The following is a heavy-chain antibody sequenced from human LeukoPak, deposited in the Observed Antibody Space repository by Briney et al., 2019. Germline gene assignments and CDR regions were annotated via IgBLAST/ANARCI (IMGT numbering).Heavy chain of an antibody. CDR1: GFTFSDAW. Sequence: PGGSLRLSCAGSGFTFSDAWMSWVRRAPGQGLEWIGRIKNKIDGGTTAYAAPVKGTFTISRDDSKSMAWLQMDSVKTEDTGVYYCTTRGGFGYWGQGTLVIVSS. CDR2: IKNKIDGGTT. V-gene: IGHV3-15*01. CDR3: TTRGGFGY. D-gene: IGHD2-15*01. J-gene: IGHJ4*01.